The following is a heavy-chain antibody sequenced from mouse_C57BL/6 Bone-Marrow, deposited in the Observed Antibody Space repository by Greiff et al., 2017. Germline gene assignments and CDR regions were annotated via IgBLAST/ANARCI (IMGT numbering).Heavy chain of an antibody. D-gene: IGHD2-1*01. Sequence: EVKLMESGAELVKPGASVKLSCTASGFTFKDYYMHWVKQRPEQGLEWIGRIDPADGGTKYAPKFQGKATLTADTSSNTAYLQLSSLTSEDAAVYYCARRYCGIPCAMDYWGQGTSVTVSS. V-gene: IGHV14-2*01. CDR2: IDPADGGT. CDR3: ARRYCGIPCAMDY. CDR1: GFTFKDYY. J-gene: IGHJ4*01.